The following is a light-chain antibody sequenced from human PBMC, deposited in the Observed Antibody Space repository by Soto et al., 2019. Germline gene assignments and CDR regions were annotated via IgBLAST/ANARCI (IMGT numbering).Light chain of an antibody. J-gene: IGKJ1*01. CDR1: QSVSSN. Sequence: EIVMTQSPATLSVSPGERATLSCRASQSVSSNLAWYQQKPGQAPRLLIYGASTRATGIPARFSRSGSRTEFTLTLSSLHSEDFAVYYSQQYEKSPWTFGQGTKVEIK. CDR3: QQYEKSPWT. CDR2: GAS. V-gene: IGKV3-15*01.